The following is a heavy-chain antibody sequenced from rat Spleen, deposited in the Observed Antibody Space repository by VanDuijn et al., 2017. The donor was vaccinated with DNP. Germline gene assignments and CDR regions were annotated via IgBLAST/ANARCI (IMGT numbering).Heavy chain of an antibody. D-gene: IGHD1-11*01. CDR2: IIYDGTST. CDR1: GFTFRDYY. CDR3: ARHYGGYLYYFDY. J-gene: IGHJ2*01. Sequence: EVQLVESGGGLVQPGRSLKLSCAASGFTFRDYYMAWVRQAPTKGLEWVASIIYDGTSTYYGDSVKGRFTISRDNAKSTRYLQMNSLRSEDTATYYCARHYGGYLYYFDYWGHGVMVTVSS. V-gene: IGHV5-22*01.